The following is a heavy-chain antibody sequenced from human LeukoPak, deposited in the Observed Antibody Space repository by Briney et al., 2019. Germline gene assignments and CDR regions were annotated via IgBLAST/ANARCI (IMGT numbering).Heavy chain of an antibody. CDR1: GYTFTSYY. J-gene: IGHJ6*03. Sequence: ASVKVSCKASGYTFTSYYMHWVRQAPGQGLEWMGIINPSGGSTSYAQKFQGRVTMTRDMSTSTVYMELSSLRSEDTAVYYCARASSELTYYYYMDVWGKGTTVTISS. D-gene: IGHD1-26*01. CDR3: ARASSELTYYYYMDV. V-gene: IGHV1-46*01. CDR2: INPSGGST.